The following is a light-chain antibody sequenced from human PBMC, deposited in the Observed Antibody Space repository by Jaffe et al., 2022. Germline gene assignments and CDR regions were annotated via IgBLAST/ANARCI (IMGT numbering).Light chain of an antibody. Sequence: QSALIQPPSASGSPGQSVTISCTGTSSDVGDYSYVSWYQHHPGKAPKLIIYEVNKRPSGVPDRFSASKSANTASLTVSGLQVEDEADYYCTSYAGSNNLGVFGGGTKLTVL. CDR1: SSDVGDYSY. CDR3: TSYAGSNNLGV. V-gene: IGLV2-8*01. J-gene: IGLJ3*02. CDR2: EVN.